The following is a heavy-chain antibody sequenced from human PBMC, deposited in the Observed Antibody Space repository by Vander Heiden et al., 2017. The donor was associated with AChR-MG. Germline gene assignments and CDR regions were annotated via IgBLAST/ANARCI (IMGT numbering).Heavy chain of an antibody. CDR1: GFTFSSYG. CDR2: IKQEGSEK. CDR3: ATGSSYYGSGSYYNGGY. V-gene: IGHV3-7*03. Sequence: EVQLVESGGGLVQPGGSLRLSCAASGFTFSSYGMSWVRQAPGKGLEWVANIKQEGSEKYYVDSVKGRFTISRDNAKNSLYLQMNSLRAEDTAVYYCATGSSYYGSGSYYNGGYWGQGTLVTVSS. D-gene: IGHD3-10*01. J-gene: IGHJ4*02.